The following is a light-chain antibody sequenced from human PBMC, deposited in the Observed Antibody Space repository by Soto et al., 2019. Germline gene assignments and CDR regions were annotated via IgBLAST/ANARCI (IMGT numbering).Light chain of an antibody. J-gene: IGLJ2*01. V-gene: IGLV7-46*01. CDR1: TGAVTSGHY. CDR3: LLSCSGVRV. Sequence: QAVVTQEPSLTVSPGGTVTLTCGSSTGAVTSGHYPYWFQQKPGQAPRTLIYDTSNKHSWTPARFSGSLLGGKAALTVSGAQPEDEAEYHCLLSCSGVRVFGGGTKVTVL. CDR2: DTS.